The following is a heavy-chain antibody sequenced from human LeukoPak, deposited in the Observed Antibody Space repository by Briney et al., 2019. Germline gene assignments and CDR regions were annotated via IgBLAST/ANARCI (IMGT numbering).Heavy chain of an antibody. Sequence: GGSLRLSCAASGFTFSRYWMSWVRQAPGKGLEWVANIKKDGSETYSVDSVKGRFTISRDNAKNSLYLQMNSLRAEDTAVYYCARLGSGYVFDYGDDPPLGAFDIWGQGTMVTVSS. V-gene: IGHV3-7*01. CDR1: GFTFSRYW. D-gene: IGHD4-17*01. CDR2: IKKDGSET. J-gene: IGHJ3*02. CDR3: ARLGSGYVFDYGDDPPLGAFDI.